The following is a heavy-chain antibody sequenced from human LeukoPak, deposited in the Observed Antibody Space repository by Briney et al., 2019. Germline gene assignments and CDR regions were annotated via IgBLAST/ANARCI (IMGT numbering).Heavy chain of an antibody. V-gene: IGHV3-7*01. CDR2: IKQDGSEK. CDR1: GFTFSSYW. CDR3: ARVGPITMIVVTPYYFDY. D-gene: IGHD3-22*01. Sequence: GGPLRLSCAASGFTFSSYWMSWVRQAPGKGQEWVANIKQDGSEKYYVDSVKGRFTISRDNAKNSLYLQMNSLRAEDTAVYYCARVGPITMIVVTPYYFDYWGQGTLVTVSS. J-gene: IGHJ4*02.